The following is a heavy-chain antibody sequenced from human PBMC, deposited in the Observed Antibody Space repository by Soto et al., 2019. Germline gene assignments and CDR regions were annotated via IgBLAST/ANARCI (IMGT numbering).Heavy chain of an antibody. CDR2: LYSGDSGTT. Sequence: GGSLRLSCVASGFTVSSNYMTWARQAPGKGLEWVSVLYSGDSGTTFYADSVKGRFTISRDNAKNSLYLQMNSLRAEDTAVYYCVRDMDDSSGYYYESFDYWGQGALVTVSS. V-gene: IGHV3-66*01. J-gene: IGHJ4*02. CDR3: VRDMDDSSGYYYESFDY. CDR1: GFTVSSNY. D-gene: IGHD3-22*01.